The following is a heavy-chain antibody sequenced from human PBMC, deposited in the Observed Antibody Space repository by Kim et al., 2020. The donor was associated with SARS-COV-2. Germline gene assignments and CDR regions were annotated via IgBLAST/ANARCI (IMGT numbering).Heavy chain of an antibody. CDR1: GGSFSGYY. CDR3: ASSGTRDYYYGMDV. CDR2: INHSGST. J-gene: IGHJ6*02. V-gene: IGHV4-34*01. Sequence: SETLSLTCAVYGGSFSGYYWSWIRQPPGKGLEWIGEINHSGSTNYNPSLKSRVTISVDTSKNQFSLKLSSVTAADTALYYCASSGTRDYYYGMDVWGQGTTVTVSS. D-gene: IGHD3-10*01.